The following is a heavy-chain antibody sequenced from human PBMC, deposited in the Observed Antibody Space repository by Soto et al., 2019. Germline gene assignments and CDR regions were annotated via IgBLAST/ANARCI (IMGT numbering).Heavy chain of an antibody. D-gene: IGHD3-10*01. CDR1: GFTFSSHA. CDR2: ISSTSSTK. Sequence: EVQLVESGGGLVQPGGSLRLSCAGSGFTFSSHAMTWVRQAPGKGLEWVSFISSTSSTKDYADSVKGRFTISRDNAKNSVYLQMNSLRDGDTAVYYCARRITMVRRPYYYYGMDVWGQGTTVTVSS. CDR3: ARRITMVRRPYYYYGMDV. J-gene: IGHJ6*02. V-gene: IGHV3-48*02.